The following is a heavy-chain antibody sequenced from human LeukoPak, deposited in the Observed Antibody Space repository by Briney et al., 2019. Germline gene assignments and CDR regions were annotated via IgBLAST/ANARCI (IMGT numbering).Heavy chain of an antibody. CDR2: ISYDGSNK. V-gene: IGHV3-30*18. CDR3: AKDRRPYCGGDCYDYFDY. D-gene: IGHD2-21*02. J-gene: IGHJ4*02. CDR1: GFTFSSYG. Sequence: GGSLRLCCAASGFTFSSYGMHWVRQAPGKGLEWVAVISYDGSNKYYADSVKGRFTISRDNSKNTLYLQMNSLRAEDTAVYYCAKDRRPYCGGDCYDYFDYWGQGTLVTVSS.